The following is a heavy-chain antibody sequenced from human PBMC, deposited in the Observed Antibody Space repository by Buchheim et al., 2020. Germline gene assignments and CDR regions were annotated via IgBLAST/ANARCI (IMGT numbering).Heavy chain of an antibody. Sequence: QVQLQESDPGLVKPSGTLSLTCAVSGASTATSNWWSWFRQPPGKGLEWIGEVYSSGDTNYNPSLKSRVTISVDTPKPQFSLKLSTVTAAHSTVYYCALVRGFDPWGQGTL. CDR1: GASTATSNW. J-gene: IGHJ5*02. V-gene: IGHV4-4*02. CDR2: VYSSGDT. D-gene: IGHD3-10*01. CDR3: ALVRGFDP.